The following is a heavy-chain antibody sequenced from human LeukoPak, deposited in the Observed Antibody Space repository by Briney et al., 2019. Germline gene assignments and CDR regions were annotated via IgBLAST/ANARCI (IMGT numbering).Heavy chain of an antibody. Sequence: SETLSLTCTVSDDSITIYYWTWIRQPPGKGLEWIGYIYYSGSTYYNPSLKSRVTISVDTSKNQFSLKLSSVTAADTAMYYCAKSGGYGLIDYWGQGTLVTVSS. V-gene: IGHV4-59*04. CDR3: AKSGGYGLIDY. CDR1: DDSITIYY. CDR2: IYYSGST. D-gene: IGHD1-26*01. J-gene: IGHJ4*02.